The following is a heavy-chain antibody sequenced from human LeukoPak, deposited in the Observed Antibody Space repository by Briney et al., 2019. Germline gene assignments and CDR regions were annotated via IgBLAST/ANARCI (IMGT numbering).Heavy chain of an antibody. J-gene: IGHJ4*02. D-gene: IGHD5-12*01. V-gene: IGHV6-1*01. CDR3: ARGIYSIGFDY. CDR1: GDSVSSNTAT. Sequence: SQTLSLTCAISGDSVSSNTATWSWIRLSPSRGLEWLGRTYYRSKWSNEYAVTVKSRTTINSDTSKNQFSLQLNSVTPEDTAVYYYARGIYSIGFDYWGQGTLVTVSS. CDR2: TYYRSKWSN.